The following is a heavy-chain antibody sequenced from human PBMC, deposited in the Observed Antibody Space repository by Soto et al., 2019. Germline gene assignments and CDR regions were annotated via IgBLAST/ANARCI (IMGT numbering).Heavy chain of an antibody. CDR1: GYTFTSYG. J-gene: IGHJ4*02. CDR3: ARDSPISIAVAGSKGDYFDY. CDR2: ISAYNGNT. D-gene: IGHD6-19*01. Sequence: ASVKVSFKACGYTFTSYGISWLRQAPGQGLEWMGWISAYNGNTNYAQKLQGRVTMTTDTSTSTAYMELRSLRSDDTAVYYCARDSPISIAVAGSKGDYFDYWGQGTLVTVSS. V-gene: IGHV1-18*04.